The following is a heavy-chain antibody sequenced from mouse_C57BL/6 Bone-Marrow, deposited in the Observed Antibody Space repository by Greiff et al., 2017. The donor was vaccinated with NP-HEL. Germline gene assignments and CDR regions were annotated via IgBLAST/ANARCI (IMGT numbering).Heavy chain of an antibody. Sequence: VQLQQSGPGLVQPSQSLSITCTVSGFSLTSYGVHWVRQSPGKGLEWLGVIWRGGSTDYNAAFMSRLSITKDNSKSQVFFKMNSLQADDTAIYYCTKDRYEPGAWFAYWGQGTLVTVSA. CDR3: TKDRYEPGAWFAY. CDR1: GFSLTSYG. J-gene: IGHJ3*01. D-gene: IGHD2-3*01. CDR2: IWRGGST. V-gene: IGHV2-5*01.